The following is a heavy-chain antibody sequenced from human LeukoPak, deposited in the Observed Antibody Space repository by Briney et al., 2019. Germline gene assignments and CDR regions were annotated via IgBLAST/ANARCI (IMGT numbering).Heavy chain of an antibody. V-gene: IGHV3-66*01. J-gene: IGHJ4*02. CDR1: GFTFSSYA. D-gene: IGHD2-21*02. Sequence: PGGSLRLSCAASGFTFSSYAMSWVRQAPGKGLEWVSVIYSGGNTHYADSVKGRFSISRDNSKNTVYLQMNSLRAEDTAVYYCAGSLAYCGGDCRLGDYWGQGTLVTISS. CDR2: IYSGGNT. CDR3: AGSLAYCGGDCRLGDY.